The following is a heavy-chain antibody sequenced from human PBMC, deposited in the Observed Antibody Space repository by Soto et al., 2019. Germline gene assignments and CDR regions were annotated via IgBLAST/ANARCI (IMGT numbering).Heavy chain of an antibody. D-gene: IGHD3-22*01. CDR1: GFTFSRYA. CDR3: GKDRVPNDSSGYYTILTDS. CDR2: ISSNGAGT. J-gene: IGHJ4*02. V-gene: IGHV3-23*01. Sequence: PVGSLRLSWAASGFTFSRYAMTWARQAPGKGLEWVSAISSNGAGTYYVDSVKGRFTVSRDNSKNTLYLQMHSLRAEDTAGYYYGKDRVPNDSSGYYTILTDSWGQGTVVTVSS.